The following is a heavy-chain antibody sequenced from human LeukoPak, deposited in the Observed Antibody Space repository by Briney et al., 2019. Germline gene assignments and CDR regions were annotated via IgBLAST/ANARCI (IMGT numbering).Heavy chain of an antibody. CDR1: GGSISSLY. CDR2: IYYTGST. CDR3: ARHRAYSSSSPFDY. D-gene: IGHD6-6*01. V-gene: IGHV4-59*08. Sequence: PSETLSPTCSVSGGSISSLYWSWIRQPPGKGPEWIGYIYYTGSTNYNPSLKSRVTMFVDMSKNQFSLRLSSVTAADTAVYYCARHRAYSSSSPFDYWGQGTLVTVSS. J-gene: IGHJ4*02.